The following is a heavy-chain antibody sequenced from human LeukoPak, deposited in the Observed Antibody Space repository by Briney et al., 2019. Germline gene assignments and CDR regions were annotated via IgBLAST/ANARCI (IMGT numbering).Heavy chain of an antibody. J-gene: IGHJ4*02. CDR2: IHVKNGDT. V-gene: IGHV1-2*02. Sequence: ASVNVSCKTSGYTFTVNNIHWVRQAPGQGLECLGWIHVKNGDTKYEQNFRGRVTMTMDTSTNTAYMELRGLRYDDTAVYYCVRAYNSEYGGQFFDSWGQGTLVAVSS. D-gene: IGHD1-1*01. CDR1: GYTFTVNN. CDR3: VRAYNSEYGGQFFDS.